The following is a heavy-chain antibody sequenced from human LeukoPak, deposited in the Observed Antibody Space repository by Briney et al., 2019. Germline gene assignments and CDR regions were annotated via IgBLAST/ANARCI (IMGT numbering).Heavy chain of an antibody. V-gene: IGHV4-34*01. Sequence: ASETLSLTCAVYGGSFNGYYWNWIRQPPGKGLEWIGEINHSGSTNYHSSLKSRVTISVDTSTNQFSLKVSSVTAADTAVYYCARVDCSSTSCSRLDYWGQGTLATVSS. CDR3: ARVDCSSTSCSRLDY. D-gene: IGHD2-2*01. J-gene: IGHJ4*02. CDR2: INHSGST. CDR1: GGSFNGYY.